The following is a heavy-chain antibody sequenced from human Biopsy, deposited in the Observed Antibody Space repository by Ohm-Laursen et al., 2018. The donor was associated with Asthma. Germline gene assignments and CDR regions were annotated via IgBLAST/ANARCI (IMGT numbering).Heavy chain of an antibody. CDR1: GFSFSDYY. CDR3: ARTFHFWSPYHAEHYQL. D-gene: IGHD3-3*02. Sequence: GSLRLSCSASGFSFSDYYMTWMRQAPGKGLEWVSSISSSGSTKYPAESVQGRFTISRDNAKNSLYLQMNSLRAEDTAVYYCARTFHFWSPYHAEHYQLWGQGTLVTVSS. V-gene: IGHV3-11*04. CDR2: ISSSGSTK. J-gene: IGHJ1*01.